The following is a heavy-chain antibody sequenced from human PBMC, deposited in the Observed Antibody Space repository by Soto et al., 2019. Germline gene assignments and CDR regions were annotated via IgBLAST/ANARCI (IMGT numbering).Heavy chain of an antibody. J-gene: IGHJ6*02. Sequence: QVQLVQSGAEVKEPGSSVKVSCKASGDTFSSHAITWVRQAPGGGLEWMGGIIPIFGTPSLARKFQGRVTITADKSTNTADMELSSLRSSDTAVYFCARGLNTTLSGYFHYGRAVWGQGTTVTVS. CDR1: GDTFSSHA. CDR3: ARGLNTTLSGYFHYGRAV. V-gene: IGHV1-69*06. CDR2: IIPIFGTP. D-gene: IGHD1-1*01.